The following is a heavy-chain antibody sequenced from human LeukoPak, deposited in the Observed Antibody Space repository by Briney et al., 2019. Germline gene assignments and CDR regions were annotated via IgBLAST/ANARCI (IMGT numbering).Heavy chain of an antibody. CDR2: IYGGGST. D-gene: IGHD6-6*01. CDR3: ARASKQLVQDYYSYYTGV. Sequence: GGSLRLSCAASGFIVSSSYMSWVRQAPGKGLEWVSVIYGGGSTYYADSVKGRFTISRDNSKNTLYLQMSSLRAEDTAVYYCARASKQLVQDYYSYYTGVWGKGTTVTVSS. V-gene: IGHV3-53*01. CDR1: GFIVSSSY. J-gene: IGHJ6*03.